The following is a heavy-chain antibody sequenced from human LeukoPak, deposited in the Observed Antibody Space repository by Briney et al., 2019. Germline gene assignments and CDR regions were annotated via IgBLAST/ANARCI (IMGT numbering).Heavy chain of an antibody. CDR3: ASPVVVVAATRFAP. CDR1: GFTFRSYA. J-gene: IGHJ5*02. Sequence: GGSLRLSCAASGFTFRSYAMHWVRQAPGKGLEWVAVISYDGSNKYYADSVKGRFTISRDNYKNTLYLQMNSLRAEDTAVYYCASPVVVVAATRFAPWGQGTLVTVSS. V-gene: IGHV3-30*04. D-gene: IGHD2-15*01. CDR2: ISYDGSNK.